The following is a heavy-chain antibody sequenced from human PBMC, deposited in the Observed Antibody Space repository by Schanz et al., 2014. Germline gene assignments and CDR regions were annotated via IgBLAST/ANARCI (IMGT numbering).Heavy chain of an antibody. Sequence: EVQVVESGGGFVQPGGSLRLSCAASGFTFSSYVMNWVRQAPGRGLEWVSFISASGDSTSYADSVKGRFTISRDNSKNTLYLQMTSLTDEYTAMYYCARRVPYSFGLDVWGQGATVTVSS. CDR3: ARRVPYSFGLDV. D-gene: IGHD1-1*01. V-gene: IGHV3-23*04. CDR2: ISASGDST. CDR1: GFTFSSYV. J-gene: IGHJ6*02.